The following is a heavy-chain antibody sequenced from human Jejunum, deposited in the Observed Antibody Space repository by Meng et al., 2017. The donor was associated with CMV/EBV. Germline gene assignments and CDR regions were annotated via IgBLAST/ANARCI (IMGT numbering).Heavy chain of an antibody. CDR1: FP. V-gene: IGHV3-21*01. CDR3: VRVFNYDFWNGYSDYYFDY. J-gene: IGHJ4*02. CDR2: VSSSSRSK. D-gene: IGHD3-3*01. Sequence: FPMTWVRQAPGKGLEWVSSVSSSSRSKYYADSVKGRLTISRDNAKNSVYLQMNSLRDEDTAVYYCVRVFNYDFWNGYSDYYFDYWGQGTLVTVSS.